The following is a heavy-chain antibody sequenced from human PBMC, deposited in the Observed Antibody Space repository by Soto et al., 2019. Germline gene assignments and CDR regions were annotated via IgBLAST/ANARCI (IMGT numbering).Heavy chain of an antibody. Sequence: GGSLRLSCAASGFTFSSYSMNWVRQALGKGLEWVSYISSSSSTIYYADSVKGRFTISRDNAKNSLYLQMNSLRAEDTAVYYCARGPYSNYVSYYYYMDVWGKGTTVTVSS. CDR1: GFTFSSYS. J-gene: IGHJ6*03. CDR3: ARGPYSNYVSYYYYMDV. D-gene: IGHD4-4*01. CDR2: ISSSSSTI. V-gene: IGHV3-48*01.